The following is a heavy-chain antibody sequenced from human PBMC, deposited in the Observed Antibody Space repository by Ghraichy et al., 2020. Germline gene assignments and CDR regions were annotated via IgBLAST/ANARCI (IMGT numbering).Heavy chain of an antibody. Sequence: GGSLRLSCAASGFTVSSNYMSWVRQAPGKGLEWVSVIYSGGSTYYADSVKGRFTISRDNSKNTLYLQMNSLRAEDTAVYYCATNHQYSSYRFRYYYYYGMDVWGQGTTVTVSS. D-gene: IGHD5-18*01. CDR2: IYSGGST. CDR1: GFTVSSNY. V-gene: IGHV3-53*01. J-gene: IGHJ6*02. CDR3: ATNHQYSSYRFRYYYYYGMDV.